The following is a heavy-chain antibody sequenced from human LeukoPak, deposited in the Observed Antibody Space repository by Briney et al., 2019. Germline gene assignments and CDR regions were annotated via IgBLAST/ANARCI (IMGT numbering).Heavy chain of an antibody. V-gene: IGHV4-31*03. CDR2: IYYSGST. CDR1: GGSISSGGYY. J-gene: IGHJ4*02. D-gene: IGHD6-6*01. CDR3: ARDSHGYSSSSHLGY. Sequence: SQTLSLTCTVSGGSISSGGYYWSWIRQHPGKGLEWIGYIYYSGSTYYNPSLKSRVTISVDTSKNQISLKLSSVTAADTAVYYCARDSHGYSSSSHLGYWGQGTLVTVSS.